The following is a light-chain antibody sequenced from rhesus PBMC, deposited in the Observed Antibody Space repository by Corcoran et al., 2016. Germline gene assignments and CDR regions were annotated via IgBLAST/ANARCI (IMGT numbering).Light chain of an antibody. V-gene: IGKV1-25*01. J-gene: IGKJ1*01. Sequence: DIQMTQSPSSLSASVGDRVTITCRASQVITNDLARYQQKPGETSNILIYEASSLQSGIPSQLRGSVSGTDFTLTISILQSEDFATYYCQHYYSTPRTFGQGTKVEIK. CDR3: QHYYSTPRT. CDR2: EAS. CDR1: QVITND.